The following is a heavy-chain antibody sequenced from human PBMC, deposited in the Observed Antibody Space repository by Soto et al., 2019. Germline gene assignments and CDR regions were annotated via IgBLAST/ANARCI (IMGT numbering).Heavy chain of an antibody. V-gene: IGHV2-5*02. J-gene: IGHJ5*02. D-gene: IGHD1-26*01. CDR3: APRGGSYCRFYP. CDR1: GFSLSTSGVG. Sequence: QITLKESGPTLGKPTQTLTLTCTFSGFSLSTSGVGVGWIRQPPGKALEWLALIYWDDDKRYSPSLKSRLTLTQDTSKNQVALTMNNMDPVDPAPYYCAPRGGSYCRFYPWGQGTLVTVSS. CDR2: IYWDDDK.